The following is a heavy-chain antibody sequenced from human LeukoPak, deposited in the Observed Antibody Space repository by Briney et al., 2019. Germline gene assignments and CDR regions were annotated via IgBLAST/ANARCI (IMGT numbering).Heavy chain of an antibody. J-gene: IGHJ4*02. CDR1: GGSISSGSYY. Sequence: SETLSLTCTVSGGSISSGSYYWSWIRQPAGKGLEWIGRIYTSGSTNYNPSLKSRVTISVDTSKDQFSLKLSSVTAADTAVYYCAREHYDFWSGYSLSFDYWGQGTLVTVSS. CDR2: IYTSGST. CDR3: AREHYDFWSGYSLSFDY. V-gene: IGHV4-61*02. D-gene: IGHD3-3*01.